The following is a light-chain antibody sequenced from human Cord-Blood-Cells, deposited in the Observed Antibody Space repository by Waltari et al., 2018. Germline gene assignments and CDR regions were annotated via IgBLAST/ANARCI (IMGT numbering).Light chain of an antibody. Sequence: QSALTQPPSASGSPGQSVTISCTGTSSDVVGYHYLSWYQQPPGQAPKLMIYEVSKRPSGVPDRFSGSKSGNTASLTVSGLQAEDEADYYCSSYAGSNNEVFGGGTKLTVL. CDR1: SSDVVGYHY. V-gene: IGLV2-8*01. J-gene: IGLJ2*01. CDR3: SSYAGSNNEV. CDR2: EVS.